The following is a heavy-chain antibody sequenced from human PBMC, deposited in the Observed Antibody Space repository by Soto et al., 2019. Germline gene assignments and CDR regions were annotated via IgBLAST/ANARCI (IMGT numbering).Heavy chain of an antibody. D-gene: IGHD7-27*01. CDR2: ISGGGDAT. V-gene: IGHV3-23*01. CDR3: ARKILGSTTRPKYWYFDL. CDR1: GFTFFNYA. J-gene: IGHJ2*01. Sequence: EVQLLESGGGLVQPGGSLRLSCAGSGFTFFNYAMNWVRQAPGKGLEWVSSISGGGDATFFPDSVRGRFTFSRDNSKNTVTLQIISLGVEDTAVYYCARKILGSTTRPKYWYFDLWGRGTLVTVSS.